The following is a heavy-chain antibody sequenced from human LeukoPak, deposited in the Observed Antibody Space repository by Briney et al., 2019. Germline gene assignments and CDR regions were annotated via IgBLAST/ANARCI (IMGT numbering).Heavy chain of an antibody. J-gene: IGHJ5*02. CDR3: ARVISLIEWELPLSWFDP. D-gene: IGHD1-26*01. Sequence: SETLSLTCTVSGGSISSSSYYWGWIRQPPGKGLEWIGSIYYSGSTYYNPSLKSRVTISVDTSKNQFSLKLSSVTAADTAVYYCARVISLIEWELPLSWFDPWGQGTLVTVSS. V-gene: IGHV4-39*07. CDR1: GGSISSSSYY. CDR2: IYYSGST.